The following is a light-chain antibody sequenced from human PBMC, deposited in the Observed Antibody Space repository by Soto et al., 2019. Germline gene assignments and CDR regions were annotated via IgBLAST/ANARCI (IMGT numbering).Light chain of an antibody. J-gene: IGKJ1*01. CDR2: KAS. Sequence: DIQMTQSPSTLSGSVGDRVTITCRASQTISSWLAWYQQKPGKAPKLLIYKASTLKSGVPSRVSGSGSGTDFTLTISSLQPDDFATYYCQHYNSYSEAFGQGTKVE. CDR3: QHYNSYSEA. CDR1: QTISSW. V-gene: IGKV1-5*03.